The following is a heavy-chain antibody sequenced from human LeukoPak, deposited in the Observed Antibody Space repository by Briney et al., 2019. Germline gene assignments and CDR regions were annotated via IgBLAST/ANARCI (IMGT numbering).Heavy chain of an antibody. CDR1: GFTFSSYG. Sequence: PGGSLRVSCAASGFTFSSYGMHWVRPAPGKGLEWVSHICSSTRTKYYAHSVKGRFTISRDNANNLLFLEMNSLRAEDTAVYYCARPHVDMNSYGCFYFDDWGQGILVTVSS. V-gene: IGHV3-48*04. CDR3: ARPHVDMNSYGCFYFDD. D-gene: IGHD5-18*01. CDR2: ICSSTRTK. J-gene: IGHJ4*02.